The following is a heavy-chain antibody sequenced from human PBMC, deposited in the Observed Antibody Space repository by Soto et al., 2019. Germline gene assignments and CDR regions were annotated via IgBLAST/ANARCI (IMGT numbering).Heavy chain of an antibody. V-gene: IGHV1-69*13. Sequence: GASVKVSCKASGGTFSSYAISWVRQAPGQGFEWMGGIIPIFGTANYAQKFQGRVTITADESTSTAYMELSSLRSEDTAVYYCARRAQIAAAENYYYGMDVWGQGTTVTAP. CDR2: IIPIFGTA. CDR1: GGTFSSYA. J-gene: IGHJ6*02. D-gene: IGHD6-13*01. CDR3: ARRAQIAAAENYYYGMDV.